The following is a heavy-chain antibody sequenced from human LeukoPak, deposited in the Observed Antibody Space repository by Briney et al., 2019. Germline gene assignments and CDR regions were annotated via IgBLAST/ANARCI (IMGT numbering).Heavy chain of an antibody. CDR3: TREYGDDNWFDP. J-gene: IGHJ5*02. D-gene: IGHD4-17*01. CDR2: IYYSGST. V-gene: IGHV4-30-4*01. Sequence: SETLSLTCTVSGGSISSGDYYWSWIRQPPGKGLEWIGYIYYSGSTYYNPSLKSRVTISVDTSKNQFSLKLSSVTAADTAVYYCTREYGDDNWFDPWGQGTLVTVSS. CDR1: GGSISSGDYY.